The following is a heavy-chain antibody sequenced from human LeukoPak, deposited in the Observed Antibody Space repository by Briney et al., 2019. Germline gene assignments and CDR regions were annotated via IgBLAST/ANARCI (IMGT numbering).Heavy chain of an antibody. D-gene: IGHD6-13*01. CDR1: GFTFSSYG. V-gene: IGHV3-23*01. CDR3: AREGGFTGYGSSWYEDVFVY. CDR2: ISGSGGST. Sequence: GGSLRLSCAASGFTFSSYGMSWVRQAPGKGLEWVSVISGSGGSTYYADSVKGRFTISRDNSKNTLYLQMNSLRAEDTAVYYCAREGGFTGYGSSWYEDVFVYRDQGTLVIVSS. J-gene: IGHJ4*02.